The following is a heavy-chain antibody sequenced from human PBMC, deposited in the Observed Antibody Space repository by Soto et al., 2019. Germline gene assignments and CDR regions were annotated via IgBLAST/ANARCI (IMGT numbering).Heavy chain of an antibody. Sequence: EVQLVESGGGLIQPGGSLRLSCAASNFTVSSSYMSWVRQAPGKGLEWVSVIYSGGNTYHADSVKGRFTISRDSSKSTLYLQMNSLRAEDTAVYYCAGTNSDRRFFWDFDLWGRGTLVTVSS. CDR2: IYSGGNT. CDR3: AGTNSDRRFFWDFDL. CDR1: NFTVSSSY. D-gene: IGHD2-21*02. J-gene: IGHJ2*01. V-gene: IGHV3-53*01.